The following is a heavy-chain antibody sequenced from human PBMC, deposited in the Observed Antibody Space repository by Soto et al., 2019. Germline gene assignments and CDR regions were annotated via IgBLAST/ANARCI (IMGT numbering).Heavy chain of an antibody. CDR1: GFTFSSYA. V-gene: IGHV3-23*01. Sequence: EVQLLESGGGLVQPGGSLRLSCAASGFTFSSYAMSWVRQAPGKGLEWVSAISGSGGSTYYADSVKGRFTISRDNSKNTLYLQMNSLRAEDTAVYYCAKDGIVVVVAALGSYWYFGLWGRGTLVTVSS. CDR2: ISGSGGST. J-gene: IGHJ2*01. D-gene: IGHD2-15*01. CDR3: AKDGIVVVVAALGSYWYFGL.